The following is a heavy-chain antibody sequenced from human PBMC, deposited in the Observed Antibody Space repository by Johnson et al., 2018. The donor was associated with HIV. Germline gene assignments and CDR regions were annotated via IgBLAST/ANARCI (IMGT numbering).Heavy chain of an antibody. V-gene: IGHV3-20*04. CDR3: ASMVMGRGVMGALDI. J-gene: IGHJ3*02. D-gene: IGHD3-10*01. CDR2: INWNGGSR. CDR1: GFTFDDYG. Sequence: VQLVESGGGVVRPGGSLRLSCADSGFTFDDYGMSWVRQAPGKGLEWVSGINWNGGSRGYADSVKGRFTISRDNAKKYLYLHMNSLRDEDTALYYCASMVMGRGVMGALDIWGQGTMVTVSS.